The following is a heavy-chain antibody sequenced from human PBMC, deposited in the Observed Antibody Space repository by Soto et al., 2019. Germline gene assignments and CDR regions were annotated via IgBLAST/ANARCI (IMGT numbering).Heavy chain of an antibody. V-gene: IGHV4-31*03. D-gene: IGHD2-2*01. Sequence: QVQLQESGPGLVKPSQTLSLTCTVSGGSISSGGYYWSWIRHYPGKGLEWIGHIYSSGVTYYDPSLKSGVLISVDTSKNQFSLKLNSVTAADTAVYYCARGHDSDCTSTSCYAISPWGQGTLVTVSS. CDR1: GGSISSGGYY. CDR2: IYSSGVT. CDR3: ARGHDSDCTSTSCYAISP. J-gene: IGHJ4*02.